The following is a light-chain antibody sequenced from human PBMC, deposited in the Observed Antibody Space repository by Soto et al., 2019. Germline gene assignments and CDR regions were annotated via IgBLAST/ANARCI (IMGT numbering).Light chain of an antibody. CDR3: QHTYSTPIT. CDR2: GAS. J-gene: IGKJ5*01. CDR1: QIIVTD. Sequence: DVLVTQSPSSLSAPVGDRVTITCRASQIIVTDLSWYQQRPGKAPTLLIYGASTLQRGVPSRFSGSGSGTDFTLTIISLQPEYSGSYYCQHTYSTPITCGRGTRLESK. V-gene: IGKV1-39*01.